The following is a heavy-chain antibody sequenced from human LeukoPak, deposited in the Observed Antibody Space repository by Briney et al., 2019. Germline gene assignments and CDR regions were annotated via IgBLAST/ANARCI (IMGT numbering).Heavy chain of an antibody. V-gene: IGHV3-9*01. CDR2: ISWNSGSI. D-gene: IGHD2-2*01. CDR3: ASSIAQVAAMPDAFDI. J-gene: IGHJ3*02. Sequence: PGGSLRLSCAASGFTFDDYAMHWVRQAPGKGLEWVSGISWNSGSIGYADSMKGRFTISRDNAKNSLYLQMNSLRAEDTAVYYCASSIAQVAAMPDAFDIWGQGTMVTVSS. CDR1: GFTFDDYA.